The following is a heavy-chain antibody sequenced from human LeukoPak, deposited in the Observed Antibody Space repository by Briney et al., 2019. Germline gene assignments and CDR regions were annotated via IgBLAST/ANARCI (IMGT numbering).Heavy chain of an antibody. J-gene: IGHJ4*02. CDR3: ARDRVRLDTAMVTLSN. D-gene: IGHD5-18*01. Sequence: ASVKVSCKASGYTFTSYGISWVRQAPGQGLEWMGWISAYNGNTNYAQKLRGRVTMTTDTSTSTAYMELRSLRSDDTAVYYCARDRVRLDTAMVTLSNWGQGTLVTVSS. CDR1: GYTFTSYG. CDR2: ISAYNGNT. V-gene: IGHV1-18*01.